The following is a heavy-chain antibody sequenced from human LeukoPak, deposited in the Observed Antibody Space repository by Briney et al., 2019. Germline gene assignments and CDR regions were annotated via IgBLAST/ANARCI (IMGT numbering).Heavy chain of an antibody. CDR1: GGTFSSYA. CDR2: IIPIFGTA. D-gene: IGHD2-2*01. CDR3: ARDIVVVPAAYYYYYGMDV. J-gene: IGHJ6*02. Sequence: ASVKVSCKASGGTFSSYAISWVRQAPGQGLEWMGGIIPIFGTANYAQKFQGRVTITADESTSTAYMELSSLGSEDTAVYYCARDIVVVPAAYYYYYGMDVWGQGTTVTVSS. V-gene: IGHV1-69*13.